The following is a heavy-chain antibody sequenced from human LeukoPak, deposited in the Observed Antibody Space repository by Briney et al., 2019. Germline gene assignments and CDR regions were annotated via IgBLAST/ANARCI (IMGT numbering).Heavy chain of an antibody. Sequence: NPSQTLSLTCTVSGGSISSGSYYWSWIWQPAGKGLEWIGRIYTSGSTNYNPSLKSRVTISVDTSKNQFSLKLSSVTAADTAVYYCARDSRHSSSWFDYWGQGTLVTASS. J-gene: IGHJ4*02. V-gene: IGHV4-61*02. CDR3: ARDSRHSSSWFDY. CDR1: GGSISSGSYY. D-gene: IGHD6-13*01. CDR2: IYTSGST.